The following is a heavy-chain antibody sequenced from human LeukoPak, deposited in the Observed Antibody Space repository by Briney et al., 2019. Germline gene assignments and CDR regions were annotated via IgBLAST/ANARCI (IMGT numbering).Heavy chain of an antibody. J-gene: IGHJ4*02. D-gene: IGHD6-19*01. CDR3: AKEGSGSGPHLGYFDY. Sequence: GGSLRLSCAASGFTFSSYAMSWVRQAPGKGLEWVSAISGSGGSTYYADSVKGPFTISRDNSKNTLYLQMNSLRAEDTAVYYCAKEGSGSGPHLGYFDYWGQGTLVTVSS. CDR1: GFTFSSYA. V-gene: IGHV3-23*01. CDR2: ISGSGGST.